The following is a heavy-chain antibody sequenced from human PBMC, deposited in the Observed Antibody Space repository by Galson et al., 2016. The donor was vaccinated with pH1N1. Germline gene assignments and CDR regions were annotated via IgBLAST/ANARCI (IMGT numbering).Heavy chain of an antibody. D-gene: IGHD1-26*01. V-gene: IGHV4-30-4*01. J-gene: IGHJ4*02. CDR3: ARGIRGSYPDRTYYFDS. CDR1: GGSISSGYSY. Sequence: TLSLTCTVSGGSISSGYSYWSWIRQPPGKGLEWIAYIYDSETTYYNPSLASRVSISVDTSKSQFSLKLTSVTAADAAVYYCARGIRGSYPDRTYYFDSWGQGTLVTVSS. CDR2: IYDSETT.